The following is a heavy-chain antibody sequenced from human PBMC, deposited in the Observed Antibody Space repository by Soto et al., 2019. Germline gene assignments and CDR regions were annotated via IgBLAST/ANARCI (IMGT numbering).Heavy chain of an antibody. CDR3: ARGVGRSGSDAFDI. D-gene: IGHD1-1*01. CDR2: IIHTGGT. J-gene: IGHJ3*02. Sequence: QVQLQQWGAGLLKPSETLSLTCAVYSGSFSGYYWSWIRQPPGKGLEWTGEIIHTGGTNYNPSLKSRVTISVDTPKNQVSLKLSSVTAADTAVFYCARGVGRSGSDAFDIWGQGTMVTVSS. CDR1: SGSFSGYY. V-gene: IGHV4-34*01.